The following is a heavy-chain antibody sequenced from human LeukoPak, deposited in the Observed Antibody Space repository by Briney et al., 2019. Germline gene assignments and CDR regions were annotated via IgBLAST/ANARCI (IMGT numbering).Heavy chain of an antibody. Sequence: QPGGSLRLSCAASGFTFSSYAMHWVRQAPGKGLEWVAVISYDGSNKYYADSVKGRFTISRDNSKNTLYLQMNSLRAEDTAVYYCARGTYGDYSPYYFDYWGQGTLVTVSS. J-gene: IGHJ4*02. CDR2: ISYDGSNK. D-gene: IGHD4-17*01. V-gene: IGHV3-30-3*01. CDR3: ARGTYGDYSPYYFDY. CDR1: GFTFSSYA.